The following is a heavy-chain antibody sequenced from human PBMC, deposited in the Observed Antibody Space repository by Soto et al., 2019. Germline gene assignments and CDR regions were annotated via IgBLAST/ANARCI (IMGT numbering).Heavy chain of an antibody. CDR1: GFISSDNY. V-gene: IGHV3-72*01. Sequence: HPGWSLRLSGAASGFISSDNYMDWVLQAPRKGLEWVGRTRKKDNSYTTEYAASVKGRFTVSRDDSKKSLYLQMNSLKIEDTAVYYCTRVGRPGDDTDHIWVPGTIVTVS. CDR3: TRVGRPGDDTDHI. D-gene: IGHD3-9*01. J-gene: IGHJ3*02. CDR2: TRKKDNSYTT.